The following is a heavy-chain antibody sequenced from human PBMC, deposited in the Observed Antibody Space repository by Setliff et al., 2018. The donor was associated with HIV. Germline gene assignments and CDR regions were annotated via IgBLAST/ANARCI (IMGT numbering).Heavy chain of an antibody. CDR2: SRPSGST. Sequence: SETLSLTCVVYRGSFSDYYWTWIRQPPGKGLEWIGESRPSGSTNYNPSLKSRGTISVDTSENQFSLKLSSVTAADTAVYYCARTPQEVVVVAATRPYYYYYMDVWGKGTTVTVSS. D-gene: IGHD2-15*01. V-gene: IGHV4-34*01. CDR3: ARTPQEVVVVAATRPYYYYYMDV. J-gene: IGHJ6*03. CDR1: RGSFSDYY.